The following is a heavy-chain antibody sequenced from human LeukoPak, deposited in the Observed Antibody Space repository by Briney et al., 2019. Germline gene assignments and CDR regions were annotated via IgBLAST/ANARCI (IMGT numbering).Heavy chain of an antibody. Sequence: SETLSLTCTVSGGSISSYYWSWIRQPPGKGLEWIGEVNHSGSTNYNPSLKSRVTISVDTSKNQFSLKLNSVTAADTAVYYCARLMVRGVDYYYYYMDVWGKGTTVTISS. CDR3: ARLMVRGVDYYYYYMDV. CDR2: VNHSGST. V-gene: IGHV4-34*01. CDR1: GGSISSYY. D-gene: IGHD3-10*01. J-gene: IGHJ6*03.